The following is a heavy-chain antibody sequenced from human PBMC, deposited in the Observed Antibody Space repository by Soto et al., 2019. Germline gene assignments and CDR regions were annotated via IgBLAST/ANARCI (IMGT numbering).Heavy chain of an antibody. Sequence: SETLSVTWTVSGGSMSGSFWSRIRQPPGKGLEWIGCIYYSGNTDYNPSLKSRVTISVDTSKNQFSLKLSSVTAADTAVYYCARGAGYSSSWPFDPWGQGTLVTVSS. CDR1: GGSMSGSF. CDR2: IYYSGNT. V-gene: IGHV4-59*01. CDR3: ARGAGYSSSWPFDP. D-gene: IGHD6-13*01. J-gene: IGHJ5*02.